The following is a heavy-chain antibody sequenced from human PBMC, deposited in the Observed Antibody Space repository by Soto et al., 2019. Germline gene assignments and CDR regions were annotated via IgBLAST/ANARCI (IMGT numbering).Heavy chain of an antibody. CDR2: ISGYNGNT. J-gene: IGHJ6*02. Sequence: QVQLMQSGHELKKPGASVKVSCKASGYSFTSYGTSWVRQAPGRGLEWMGWISGYNGNTNYAQKFQGRVTMTTDTSTSTAYMDLRSLTSDDTAVYYCAKDNMATSPSRYRFGMDVWGPGTTVTVSS. CDR3: AKDNMATSPSRYRFGMDV. CDR1: GYSFTSYG. D-gene: IGHD5-12*01. V-gene: IGHV1-18*01.